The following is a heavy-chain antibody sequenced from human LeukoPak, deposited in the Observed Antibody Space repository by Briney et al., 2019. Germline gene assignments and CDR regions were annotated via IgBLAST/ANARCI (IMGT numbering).Heavy chain of an antibody. CDR2: IIPIFGTA. Sequence: SVKVSCKAPGGTFSSYAISWVRQAPGQGLEWMGGIIPIFGTANYAQKFQGRVTITADESTSTAYMELSSLRSEDTAVYYCARLGVMVVDTAMPDNYYYYYMDVWGKGSTVTVSS. CDR3: ARLGVMVVDTAMPDNYYYYYMDV. J-gene: IGHJ6*03. CDR1: GGTFSSYA. D-gene: IGHD5-18*01. V-gene: IGHV1-69*13.